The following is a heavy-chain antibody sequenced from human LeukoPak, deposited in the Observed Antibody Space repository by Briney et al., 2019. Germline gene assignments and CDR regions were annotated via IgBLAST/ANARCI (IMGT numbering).Heavy chain of an antibody. Sequence: GGSLRLSCAASGFTFSSYGMHWVRQAPGKGLEWVAVISYDGSNKYYADSVKGRFTISRDNSKNTLYLQMNSLRAEDAAVYFCARYTWGTSSDYWGQGTLVTVSS. CDR3: ARYTWGTSSDY. D-gene: IGHD7-27*01. J-gene: IGHJ4*02. CDR1: GFTFSSYG. V-gene: IGHV3-30*03. CDR2: ISYDGSNK.